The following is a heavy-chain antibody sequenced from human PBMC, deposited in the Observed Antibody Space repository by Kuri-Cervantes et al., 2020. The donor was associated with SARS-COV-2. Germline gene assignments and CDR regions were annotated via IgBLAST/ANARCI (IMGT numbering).Heavy chain of an antibody. Sequence: ESLKISCTVSGYSISSGYYWGWIRQPPGKGLEWIGSIYHSGSTNYNPSLNSRVTMSVDTSKNQFSLKLSSVTAADTAVYYCARVVPAADEGLYYYYMDIWGKGTTVTVSS. V-gene: IGHV4-38-2*02. J-gene: IGHJ6*03. CDR2: IYHSGST. CDR3: ARVVPAADEGLYYYYMDI. D-gene: IGHD2-2*01. CDR1: GYSISSGYY.